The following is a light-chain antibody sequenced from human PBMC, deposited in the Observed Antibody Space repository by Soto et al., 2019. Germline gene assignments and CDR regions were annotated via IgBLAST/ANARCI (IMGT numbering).Light chain of an antibody. CDR1: SSDVGSFNL. Sequence: QSVLTQPASVSGSPGQSITISCTGTSSDVGSFNLVSWYQHHPGKIPRLIIYEGSRRPSGVSERFSASKSGNAASLTISGLQAEDEADYYCCSYATDSSYVFGTGTKVTVL. V-gene: IGLV2-23*01. CDR2: EGS. J-gene: IGLJ1*01. CDR3: CSYATDSSYV.